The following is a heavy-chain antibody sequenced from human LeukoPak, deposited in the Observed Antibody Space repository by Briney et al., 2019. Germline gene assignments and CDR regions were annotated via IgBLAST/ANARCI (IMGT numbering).Heavy chain of an antibody. V-gene: IGHV3-48*02. Sequence: GQSLTLSCAASGLTFSIYSITWVRQAPGKGLEWVSYLSSSSRNIYYADSVKGRFTISRDNAKNSLYLQMNSLRDEDTAVYYCARDLPPGSSGWYLGYWGQGTLVTVSS. CDR3: ARDLPPGSSGWYLGY. CDR2: LSSSSRNI. J-gene: IGHJ4*02. D-gene: IGHD6-19*01. CDR1: GLTFSIYS.